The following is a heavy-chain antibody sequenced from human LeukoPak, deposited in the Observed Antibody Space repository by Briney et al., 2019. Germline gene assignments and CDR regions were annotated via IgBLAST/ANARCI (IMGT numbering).Heavy chain of an antibody. CDR3: ARGGRYLPF. Sequence: ASVKVSCKTSGYSFNNYDISWFRQASGQGLEWVGWIHPNSGNTDYPQKFQGRVTITRDTSKRMAYMELSRLRSDDTAIYYCARGGRYLPFWGQGTMVIVSS. CDR2: IHPNSGNT. J-gene: IGHJ3*01. V-gene: IGHV1-8*03. CDR1: GYSFNNYD. D-gene: IGHD3-16*02.